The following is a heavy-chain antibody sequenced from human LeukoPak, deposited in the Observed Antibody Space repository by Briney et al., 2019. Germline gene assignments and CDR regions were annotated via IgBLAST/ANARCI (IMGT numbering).Heavy chain of an antibody. J-gene: IGHJ3*02. Sequence: GGSLRLSCAASGFAFSNCAINWVRQAPGKGLEWVSGISGSGYSTYYADSVKGRFTISRDNSKNTLNLQMNSLRAEDTAVYYCVRLLHDAFDIWGQGTVVTVSS. CDR3: VRLLHDAFDI. CDR1: GFAFSNCA. CDR2: ISGSGYST. V-gene: IGHV3-23*01.